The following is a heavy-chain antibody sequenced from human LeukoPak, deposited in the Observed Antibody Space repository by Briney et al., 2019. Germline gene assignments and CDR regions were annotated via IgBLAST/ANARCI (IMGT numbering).Heavy chain of an antibody. CDR2: ISSCSSPI. Sequence: GGSLRLSCAASGFTFSSYSMDWVRQAPGKGLEWVSYISSCSSPIYYADSVKGRFTISRDNAKNSLYLQMNSLRAEDTAVYYCAELGITMIGGVWGKGPTVTISS. J-gene: IGHJ6*04. CDR3: AELGITMIGGV. CDR1: GFTFSSYS. D-gene: IGHD3-10*02. V-gene: IGHV3-48*04.